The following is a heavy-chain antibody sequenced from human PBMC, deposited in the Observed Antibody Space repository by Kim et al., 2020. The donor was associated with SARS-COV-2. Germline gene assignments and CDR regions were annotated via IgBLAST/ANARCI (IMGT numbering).Heavy chain of an antibody. CDR1: GFTFSSYA. Sequence: GGSQRLSCAASGFTFSSYAMHWVRQAPGKGLEWVAVISYDGSNKYYADSVKGRFTISRDNSKNTLYLQMNSLRAEDTAVYYCARPYSGSYFSWFDPWGQGTLVTVSS. CDR2: ISYDGSNK. CDR3: ARPYSGSYFSWFDP. D-gene: IGHD1-26*01. V-gene: IGHV3-30-3*01. J-gene: IGHJ5*02.